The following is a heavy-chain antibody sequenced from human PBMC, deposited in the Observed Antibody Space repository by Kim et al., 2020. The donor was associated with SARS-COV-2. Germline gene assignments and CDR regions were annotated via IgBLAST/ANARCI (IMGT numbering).Heavy chain of an antibody. Sequence: IYYADSVKGRFTISRDNAKNSLYLQMNSLRAEDTAVYYCARDGYNRAFDYWGQGTLVTVSS. V-gene: IGHV3-21*01. J-gene: IGHJ4*02. CDR2: I. CDR3: ARDGYNRAFDY. D-gene: IGHD5-12*01.